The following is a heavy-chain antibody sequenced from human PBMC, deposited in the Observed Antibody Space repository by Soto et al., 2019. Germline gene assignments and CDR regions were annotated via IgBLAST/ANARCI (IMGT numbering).Heavy chain of an antibody. CDR1: GGTFSSYA. CDR2: IIPIFGTA. Sequence: QVQLVQSGAEVKKPGSSVKVSCKASGGTFSSYAISWVRQAPGQGLEWMGGIIPIFGTANYAQKFQGRVTITADESTSTAYMELSRLRSENTAVYYCAREGGCISTSCYWDPWGQGTLVTVSS. D-gene: IGHD2-2*01. V-gene: IGHV1-69*12. J-gene: IGHJ5*02. CDR3: AREGGCISTSCYWDP.